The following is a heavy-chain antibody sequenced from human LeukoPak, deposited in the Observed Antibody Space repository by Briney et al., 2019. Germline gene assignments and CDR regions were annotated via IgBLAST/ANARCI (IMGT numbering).Heavy chain of an antibody. J-gene: IGHJ5*02. CDR2: INPNNGDT. D-gene: IGHD5-12*01. CDR3: ARGRFGGGYDYKGYNWFDP. Sequence: GASVTVSFKASGYTFTGYYIHWVRQAPGQGLEWMGWINPNNGDTNFAQKFQGRVTMTRDTSISTAYMELSSLRSEDTAVYYCARGRFGGGYDYKGYNWFDPWGQGTLVTVSS. CDR1: GYTFTGYY. V-gene: IGHV1-2*02.